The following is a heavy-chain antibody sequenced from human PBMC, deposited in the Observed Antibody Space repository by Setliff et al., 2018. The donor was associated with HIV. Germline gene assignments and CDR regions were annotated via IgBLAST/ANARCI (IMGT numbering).Heavy chain of an antibody. J-gene: IGHJ6*03. CDR1: GFTFSNYA. Sequence: PGGSLRLSCAASGFTFSNYAMSWVRQAPGKGLEWVSAISGSGGSTYYADSVKGRFTISRDNSKNTLYLQMNSLRAEDTAVYYCAKDLPSNYYYYMDVWGKGTTVTVSS. CDR2: ISGSGGST. CDR3: AKDLPSNYYYYMDV. V-gene: IGHV3-23*01.